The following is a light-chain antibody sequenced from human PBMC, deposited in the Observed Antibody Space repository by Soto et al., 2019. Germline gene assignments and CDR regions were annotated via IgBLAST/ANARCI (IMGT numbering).Light chain of an antibody. CDR3: HQYGLSPPYT. CDR2: GAS. Sequence: EIVLTQSPGTLSLSPGARATLSCRASQSVDSNYLAWYQRKPGQAPRLLIYGASTRATGIPDRFSGSGSGTDFTLTISRLEPEDFAVYYCHQYGLSPPYTFGPGTKVDIK. V-gene: IGKV3-20*01. CDR1: QSVDSNY. J-gene: IGKJ3*01.